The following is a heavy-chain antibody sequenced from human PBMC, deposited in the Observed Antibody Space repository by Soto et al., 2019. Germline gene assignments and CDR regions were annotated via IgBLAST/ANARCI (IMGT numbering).Heavy chain of an antibody. Sequence: WSLRLSCAASGFTFSNYWMTWVRQAPGKGLEWVANIKEDGSEKHYVDSVKGRFTISRDNAKNSLYLQMNSLRVEDTAVYFCSRDVVVGAKALNLWGKGDLVPVS. CDR3: SRDVVVGAKALNL. J-gene: IGHJ5*02. CDR2: IKEDGSEK. D-gene: IGHD2-15*01. V-gene: IGHV3-7*01. CDR1: GFTFSNYW.